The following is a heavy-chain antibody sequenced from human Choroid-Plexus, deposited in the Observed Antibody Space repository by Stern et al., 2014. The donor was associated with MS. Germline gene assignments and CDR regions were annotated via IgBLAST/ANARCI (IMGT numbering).Heavy chain of an antibody. V-gene: IGHV5-51*03. J-gene: IGHJ6*02. Sequence: EVQLVESGAEVKKPGESLKISCKGSGYYFATYSIGWVRQMPGKGLEWMGIICPGDSDTTYSPSFQGQVTISADKSISTAYLQWSSLKASDTAMYYCARRGTQGVVDVWGQGTTVTVSS. CDR1: GYYFATYS. D-gene: IGHD2-15*01. CDR2: ICPGDSDT. CDR3: ARRGTQGVVDV.